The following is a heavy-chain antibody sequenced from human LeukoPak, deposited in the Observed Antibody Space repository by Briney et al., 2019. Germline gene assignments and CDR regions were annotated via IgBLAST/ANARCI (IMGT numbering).Heavy chain of an antibody. CDR2: IKQDGSEE. J-gene: IGHJ4*02. CDR1: GFSFTNYW. D-gene: IGHD1-26*01. V-gene: IGHV3-7*04. Sequence: GGSLRLSCVASGFSFTNYWMTWVRQAPGKGLEWVANIKQDGSEESYVDSVKGRFTISRDNAKDSLYLQMNSLRAEDTALYYCARGARTLDYWGQGTLVTVSS. CDR3: ARGARTLDY.